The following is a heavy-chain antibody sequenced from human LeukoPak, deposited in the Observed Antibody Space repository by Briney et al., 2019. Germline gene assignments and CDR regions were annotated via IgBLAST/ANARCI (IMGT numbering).Heavy chain of an antibody. Sequence: AGGSLRLSCAASEFTFSSYSMNWVRQAPGKGLEWVSYITNSGNSKSYADSVKGRFTISRDNTKNSLYLQMNGLRAEDTAVYYCARGPLGRYTFDYWGQGTLVTVSS. CDR2: ITNSGNSK. CDR1: EFTFSSYS. D-gene: IGHD3-16*02. J-gene: IGHJ4*02. V-gene: IGHV3-48*01. CDR3: ARGPLGRYTFDY.